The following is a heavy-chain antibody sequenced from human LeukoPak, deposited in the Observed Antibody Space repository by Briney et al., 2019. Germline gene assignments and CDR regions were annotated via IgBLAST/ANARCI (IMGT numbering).Heavy chain of an antibody. CDR2: VDHTGST. D-gene: IGHD6-13*01. Sequence: PSETLSLTCSVSDDSITMYYWTWIRQPPGKGLEWIGYVDHTGSTNFNPSLNGRVSISRDTSKNLFSLKLSSVTAADTAVYYCARVYSSSWPDFDYWGQGTLVTVSS. J-gene: IGHJ4*02. CDR1: DDSITMYY. V-gene: IGHV4-59*12. CDR3: ARVYSSSWPDFDY.